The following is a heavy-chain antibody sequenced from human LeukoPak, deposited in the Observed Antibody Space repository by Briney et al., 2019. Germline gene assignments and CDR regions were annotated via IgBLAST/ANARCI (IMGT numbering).Heavy chain of an antibody. D-gene: IGHD3-10*01. CDR1: GGTFSSYA. J-gene: IGHJ5*02. CDR2: TIPIFGTA. V-gene: IGHV1-69*05. Sequence: SVKVSCKASGGTFSSYAISWLRQAPGQGLEWMGGTIPIFGTANYAQKFQGRVAITTDESTSTAYMEPTSLRSEDTAAYYCASGRDWFDPWGQGTLVTVSS. CDR3: ASGRDWFDP.